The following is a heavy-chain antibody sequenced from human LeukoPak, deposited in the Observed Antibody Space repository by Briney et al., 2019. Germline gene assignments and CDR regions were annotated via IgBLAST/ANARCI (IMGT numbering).Heavy chain of an antibody. V-gene: IGHV4-4*09. J-gene: IGHJ4*02. CDR3: ARFAYCGSGCWYYFDY. Sequence: SETLSLTCTVSGGSISSYYWSWIRQSPGKGLEWIGYIYPTGGTNYNSSLKSRVTVSVDTSKNQFSLKLNSVTAADTAVYFCARFAYCGSGCWYYFDYWGQGALVTVSS. D-gene: IGHD2-21*02. CDR1: GGSISSYY. CDR2: IYPTGGT.